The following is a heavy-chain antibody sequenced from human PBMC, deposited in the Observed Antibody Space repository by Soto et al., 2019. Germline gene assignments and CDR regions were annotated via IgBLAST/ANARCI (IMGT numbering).Heavy chain of an antibody. CDR2: ITNKATT. J-gene: IGHJ4*02. CDR1: GFRFSDHY. V-gene: IGHV3-72*01. Sequence: EVQLVQSGGGSVQPGGSLKLSCAASGFRFSDHYMDWVRQAPGKGLEWVGRITNKATTDSAASVKDRFTISRDDSKDSLYLQMNSLKIEYTAVYYCARAGALAGPDFDYWGQGSLVTVSS. CDR3: ARAGALAGPDFDY. D-gene: IGHD6-19*01.